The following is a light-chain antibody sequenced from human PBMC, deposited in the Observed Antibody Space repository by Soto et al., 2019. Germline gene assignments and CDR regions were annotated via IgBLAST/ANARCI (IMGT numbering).Light chain of an antibody. CDR2: GAS. J-gene: IGKJ3*01. Sequence: IVLTQSPGTLSLTPGERATLSCRASQSVSSSYLAWYQQKPGQAPRFLIYGASSRATGIPDRFSGSGSGTDFTLTISRLEPEDSAVYYCQQYGSSPPFTFGPGTRVDIK. CDR1: QSVSSSY. V-gene: IGKV3-20*01. CDR3: QQYGSSPPFT.